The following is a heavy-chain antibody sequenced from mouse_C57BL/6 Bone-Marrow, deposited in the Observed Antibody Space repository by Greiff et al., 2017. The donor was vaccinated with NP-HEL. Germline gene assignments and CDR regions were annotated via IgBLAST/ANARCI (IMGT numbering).Heavy chain of an antibody. CDR1: GYTFTSYW. CDR2: IDPSDSET. CDR3: ARQGLPRYYGY. D-gene: IGHD1-1*01. V-gene: IGHV1-52*01. J-gene: IGHJ2*01. Sequence: QVQLQQPGAELVRPGSSVKLSCKASGYTFTSYWMHWVKQRPIQGLEWIGNIDPSDSETHYNQKFKDKATLTVDKSSSTAYMQLSSLTSEDSAVYYCARQGLPRYYGYWGQGATLAVAS.